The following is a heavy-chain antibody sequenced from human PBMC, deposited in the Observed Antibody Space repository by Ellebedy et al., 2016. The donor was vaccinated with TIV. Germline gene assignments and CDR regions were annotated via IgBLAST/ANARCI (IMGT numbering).Heavy chain of an antibody. CDR1: GFSFSDYW. D-gene: IGHD6-13*01. CDR3: VRDELYSSTWYHYFDY. V-gene: IGHV3-48*02. J-gene: IGHJ4*02. CDR2: ISSGSSII. Sequence: GESLKISCVASGFSFSDYWTHWVRQAPGKGPEWVSYISSGSSIIYYADSVKGRFTISRDDAKNSLYLQMDSLRDEDTAVYYCVRDELYSSTWYHYFDYWGQGTLVTVST.